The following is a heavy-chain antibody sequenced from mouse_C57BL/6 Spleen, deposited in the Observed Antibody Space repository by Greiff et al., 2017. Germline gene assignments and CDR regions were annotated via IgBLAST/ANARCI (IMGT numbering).Heavy chain of an antibody. CDR2: ISSGSSTI. Sequence: EVQLQESGGGLVKPGGSLKLSCAASGFTFSDYGMHWVRQAPEKGLEWVAYISSGSSTIYYADTVKGRFTISRDNAKNTLFLQMTSLRSEDTAMYYCARNFYGYDEGYAMDYWGQGTSVTVSS. CDR1: GFTFSDYG. J-gene: IGHJ4*01. CDR3: ARNFYGYDEGYAMDY. D-gene: IGHD2-2*01. V-gene: IGHV5-17*01.